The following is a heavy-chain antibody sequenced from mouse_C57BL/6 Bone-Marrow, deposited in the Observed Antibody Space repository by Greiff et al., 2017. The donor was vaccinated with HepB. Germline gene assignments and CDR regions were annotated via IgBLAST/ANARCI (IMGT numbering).Heavy chain of an antibody. Sequence: EVQGVESGPVLVKPGPSVKISCKASGFTFTDYYMHWVKQSHGKSLEWIGLVYPYNGGTSYNQKFKGKATLTVDTSSSTAYMELNSLTSEDSAVYYCARNRVYYYGSSPWYFDVWGTGTTVTVSS. CDR1: GFTFTDYY. CDR3: ARNRVYYYGSSPWYFDV. CDR2: VYPYNGGT. V-gene: IGHV1-36*01. J-gene: IGHJ1*03. D-gene: IGHD1-1*01.